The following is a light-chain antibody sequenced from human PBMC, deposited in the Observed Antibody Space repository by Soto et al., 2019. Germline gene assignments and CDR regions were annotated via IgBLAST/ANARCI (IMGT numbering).Light chain of an antibody. J-gene: IGKJ1*01. V-gene: IGKV3-20*01. CDR1: QSVSSY. CDR2: GAS. CDR3: QQYGSSPGT. Sequence: EIVLTQFPATPSLSPGERATLSCRASQSVSSYLAWYQQKPGQAPTLLIYGASSRATGIPDRFSGSGSGTDFTLTISRLEPEDFAVYYCQQYGSSPGTFGQGTKVDI.